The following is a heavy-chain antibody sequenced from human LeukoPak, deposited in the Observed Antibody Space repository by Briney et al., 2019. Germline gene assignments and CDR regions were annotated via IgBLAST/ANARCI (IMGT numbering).Heavy chain of an antibody. D-gene: IGHD2-2*01. CDR3: ARRLTQYDCFDP. CDR2: TYYRSTWYN. J-gene: IGHJ5*02. V-gene: IGHV6-1*01. CDR1: GDSVSSNSVT. Sequence: SQTLSLTCALSGDSVSSNSVTWDWIRQSPSRGLEWLGRTYYRSTWYNDYAVSVRGRITVNPDTSKNQFSLHLNSVTPEDTAVYYCARRLTQYDCFDPWGQGILVTVSS.